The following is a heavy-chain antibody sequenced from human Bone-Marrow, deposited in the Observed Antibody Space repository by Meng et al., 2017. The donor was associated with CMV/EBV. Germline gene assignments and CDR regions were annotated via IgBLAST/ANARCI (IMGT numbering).Heavy chain of an antibody. CDR3: AREYSSSSRRFDY. Sequence: GESLKISCAASGFTFSSYSMNWVRQAPGKGLEWVSYISSSSSTIYYADSVKGRFTISRDNAKNSLYLQMNSLRAEDTAVYYCAREYSSSSRRFDYSGQGTLVTVSS. D-gene: IGHD6-6*01. J-gene: IGHJ4*02. V-gene: IGHV3-48*04. CDR2: ISSSSSTI. CDR1: GFTFSSYS.